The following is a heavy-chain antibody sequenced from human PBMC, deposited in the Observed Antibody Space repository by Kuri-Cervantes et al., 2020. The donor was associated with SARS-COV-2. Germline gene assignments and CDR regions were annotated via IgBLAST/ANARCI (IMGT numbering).Heavy chain of an antibody. CDR1: GFTFSSYA. J-gene: IGHJ6*02. V-gene: IGHV3-30-3*01. Sequence: GESLKISCAASGFTFSSYAMHWVRQAPGKGLEWVAVISYDGSNKYYADSVKGRFTISRDNSKNTLYLQMNSLRAEDTAVYYCARDQCSSTSCYGTYYYYYYGMDVWGQGTTVTVSS. D-gene: IGHD2-2*01. CDR3: ARDQCSSTSCYGTYYYYYYGMDV. CDR2: ISYDGSNK.